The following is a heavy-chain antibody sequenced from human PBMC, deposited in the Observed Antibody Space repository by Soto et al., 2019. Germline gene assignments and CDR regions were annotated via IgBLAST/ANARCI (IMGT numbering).Heavy chain of an antibody. CDR3: ARKVSGSTGRPDLWYFDL. Sequence: EVQLLDSGGGLVQPGGSLRLSCAASGFTFSGYDLTWVRQAPGKGLEWVSASDATFYADSVKGRFTISRDNSKNTLYLQMNTLRAEDTAVYYCARKVSGSTGRPDLWYFDLWGRGTLVTVSS. CDR2: SDAT. CDR1: GFTFSGYD. D-gene: IGHD3-10*01. J-gene: IGHJ2*01. V-gene: IGHV3-23*01.